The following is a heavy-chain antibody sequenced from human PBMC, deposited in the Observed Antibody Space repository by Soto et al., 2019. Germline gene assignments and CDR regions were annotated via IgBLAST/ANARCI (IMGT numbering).Heavy chain of an antibody. V-gene: IGHV4-31*03. CDR3: AREKSSQGYYGMDV. Sequence: SETLSLTCTVSGGSISSGGYYWSWIRQHPGKGLEWIGYIYYSGSTYYNPSLESRVTISVDTSKNQFSLKLSSVTAADTAVYYCAREKSSQGYYGMDVWGQGTTVTVSS. J-gene: IGHJ6*02. CDR2: IYYSGST. D-gene: IGHD2-2*01. CDR1: GGSISSGGYY.